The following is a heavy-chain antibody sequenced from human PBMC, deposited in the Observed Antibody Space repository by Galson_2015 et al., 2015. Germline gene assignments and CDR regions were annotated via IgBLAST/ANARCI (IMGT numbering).Heavy chain of an antibody. V-gene: IGHV3-23*01. J-gene: IGHJ6*02. CDR2: ISSSGGNT. Sequence: SLRLSCAASGFTFSSYAMSWVRQAPGKGLEWVSYISSSGGNTYYADSVKGRFTISRDNAKNSLYLQMNSLRAEDTAVYYCAKGKDSSSWSVGYYGMDVWGQGTTVTVSS. D-gene: IGHD6-13*01. CDR3: AKGKDSSSWSVGYYGMDV. CDR1: GFTFSSYA.